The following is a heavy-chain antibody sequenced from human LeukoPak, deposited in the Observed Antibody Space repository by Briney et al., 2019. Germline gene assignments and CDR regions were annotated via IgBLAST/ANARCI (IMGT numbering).Heavy chain of an antibody. D-gene: IGHD2-15*01. Sequence: SETLSLTCTVSGGSISSYYWSWIRQPPGKGLEWIGYIYYSGSTYYNPSLQSRVTISEDTSKNEFSLKLSSVTAADTAVYFCARDSSFGATHYWGQGTLVSVSS. V-gene: IGHV4-59*12. CDR3: ARDSSFGATHY. CDR1: GGSISSYY. CDR2: IYYSGST. J-gene: IGHJ4*02.